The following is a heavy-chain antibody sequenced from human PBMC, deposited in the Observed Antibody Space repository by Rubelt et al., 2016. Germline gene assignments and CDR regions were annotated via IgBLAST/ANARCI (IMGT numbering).Heavy chain of an antibody. CDR2: ISAYNGNT. CDR1: GYTFTSYG. CDR3: ARSPRYDFEDNWFDP. Sequence: QVQLVQSGAEVKKPGASVKVSCKASGYTFTSYGISWVRQAPGQGIEWMGWISAYNGNTNYAQKPQGRVTVTTDTSTSPAYMELRSPRSYDTAVYYCARSPRYDFEDNWFDPWGQGTLVTVSS. D-gene: IGHD3-3*01. V-gene: IGHV1-18*01. J-gene: IGHJ5*02.